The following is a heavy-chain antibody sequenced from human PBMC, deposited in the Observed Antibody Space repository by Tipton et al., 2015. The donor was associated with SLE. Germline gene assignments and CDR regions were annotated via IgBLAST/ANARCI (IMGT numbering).Heavy chain of an antibody. Sequence: TLSLTCTASGGSISSGSYYWSWIRQPAGKGLEWIGYIYTSGSTNYNPSLKSRVTISVDTSKNQFSLKLSSVTAADTAVYYCARVNYYDSSGYPQSLDYWGQGTLVTVSS. V-gene: IGHV4-61*09. CDR3: ARVNYYDSSGYPQSLDY. CDR1: GGSISSGSYY. CDR2: IYTSGST. J-gene: IGHJ4*02. D-gene: IGHD3-22*01.